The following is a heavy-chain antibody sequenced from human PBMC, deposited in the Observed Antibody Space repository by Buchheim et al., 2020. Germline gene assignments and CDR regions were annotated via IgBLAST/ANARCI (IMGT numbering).Heavy chain of an antibody. CDR3: ARASPGRGYFEN. Sequence: EVQLVESGGGLVQPGGSLRLSCAASGFTDNYNYMTWVRQAPGQGLECVSTIYSDGNTYYAESVKDRFTLSSDFAKNTLYFQMNRLRSDDTAVYYCARASPGRGYFENWGQGTL. CDR1: GFTDNYNY. J-gene: IGHJ4*02. V-gene: IGHV3-66*02. CDR2: IYSDGNT.